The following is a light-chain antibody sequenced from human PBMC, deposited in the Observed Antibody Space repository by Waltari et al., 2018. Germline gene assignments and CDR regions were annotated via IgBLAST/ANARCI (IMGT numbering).Light chain of an antibody. CDR2: GAS. Sequence: VMTQSPATLSVSLGERVTLSCRASQSIHDNLAWYQHKPGQAPRLLIYGASPQDPDLPGRFVGGGSGTEFTLTIRILQSEDSAVYYCQQYNVWPPLTFGGGTKVEVK. CDR1: QSIHDN. J-gene: IGKJ4*01. V-gene: IGKV3-15*01. CDR3: QQYNVWPPLT.